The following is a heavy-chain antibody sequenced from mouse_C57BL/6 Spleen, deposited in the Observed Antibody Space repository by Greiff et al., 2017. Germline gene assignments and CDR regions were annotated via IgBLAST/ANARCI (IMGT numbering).Heavy chain of an antibody. CDR3: ARGEGYGSSDFDY. Sequence: QVQLQQPGAALVRPGSSVKLSCKASGYTFTSYWMHWVKQRPIPGLACLGNIDHSDSETHYNQKFKDKATLTVDKSSSTAYMQLSSLTSEDSAVYYCARGEGYGSSDFDYWGQGTTLTVSS. V-gene: IGHV1-52*01. J-gene: IGHJ2*01. CDR1: GYTFTSYW. CDR2: IDHSDSET. D-gene: IGHD1-1*01.